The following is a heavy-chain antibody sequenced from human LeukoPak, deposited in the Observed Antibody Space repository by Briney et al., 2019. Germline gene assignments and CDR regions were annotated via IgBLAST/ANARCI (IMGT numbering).Heavy chain of an antibody. CDR1: GYTFTDYY. J-gene: IGHJ4*02. D-gene: IGHD3-22*01. CDR3: ARGYLYYYDVSGYPFDY. Sequence: GASVKVSCKPSGYTFTDYYMHWVRQAPGPRLEWLGWISPNSVGTNYAQKLQGRVTMTRDTSISTAFMELRRLRSDETAVYYCARGYLYYYDVSGYPFDYWGQGTLVTVSS. CDR2: ISPNSVGT. V-gene: IGHV1-2*02.